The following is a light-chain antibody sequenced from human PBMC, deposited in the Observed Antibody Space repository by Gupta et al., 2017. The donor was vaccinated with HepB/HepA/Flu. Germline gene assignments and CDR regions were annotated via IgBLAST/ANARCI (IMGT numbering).Light chain of an antibody. CDR3: ASWDDSLNGLV. V-gene: IGLV1-44*01. CDR2: RNS. J-gene: IGLJ2*01. CDR1: RSNIGSNP. Sequence: QFVVTQPPSASRAPGQGVTISCSGSRSNIGSNPVNWYQQVPGTAPKLLIYRNSQRPSGVPDRFSGSKSGTSASLAISGLQSEDEADYYCASWDDSLNGLVFGGGTKLTVL.